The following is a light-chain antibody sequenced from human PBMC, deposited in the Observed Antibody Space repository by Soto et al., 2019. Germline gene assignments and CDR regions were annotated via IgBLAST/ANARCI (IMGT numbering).Light chain of an antibody. J-gene: IGLJ1*01. CDR3: SSYTSSSTYV. V-gene: IGLV2-14*01. Sequence: QSVLTQPASVSGSPGQSITISCTGTSSDVGGYNYVSWYQQHPGKAPKLMIYDVSNRPSGVSNPFSGSKSGNTASLTISGLQAEDEADYYCSSYTSSSTYVFVTGTKLTVL. CDR1: SSDVGGYNY. CDR2: DVS.